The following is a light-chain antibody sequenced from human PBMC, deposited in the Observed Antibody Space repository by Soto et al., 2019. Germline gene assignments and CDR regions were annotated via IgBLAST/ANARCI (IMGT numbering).Light chain of an antibody. CDR1: QSVNSN. J-gene: IGKJ1*01. V-gene: IGKV3-15*01. Sequence: ETLMTQSAATLSVSPGERVTLSCRASQSVNSNLAWYQQKPGQAPRLLIYGASTRVTGIPARFSGSGAGTDFTLAISSLQSEDFAGYYCQQYNNWPRTFGQGTKVEIK. CDR3: QQYNNWPRT. CDR2: GAS.